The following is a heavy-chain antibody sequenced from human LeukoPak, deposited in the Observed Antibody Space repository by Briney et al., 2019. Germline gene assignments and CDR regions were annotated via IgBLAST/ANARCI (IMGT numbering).Heavy chain of an antibody. CDR2: IYYSGST. D-gene: IGHD2-21*02. CDR3: ARVSRDVVVTATLDY. CDR1: GDSISSSSSY. V-gene: IGHV4-39*07. Sequence: SETLSLTCTVSGDSISSSSSYWGWIRQPPGEGLEWIGSIYYSGSTYYNTSLKSRVTISVDTSKNQFSLKLSSVTAADTAVYYCARVSRDVVVTATLDYWGQGTLVTVSS. J-gene: IGHJ4*02.